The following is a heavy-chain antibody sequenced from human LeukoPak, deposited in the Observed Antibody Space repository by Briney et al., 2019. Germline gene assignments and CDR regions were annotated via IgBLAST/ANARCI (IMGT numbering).Heavy chain of an antibody. J-gene: IGHJ5*02. D-gene: IGHD2-15*01. Sequence: GGSLRLSCAASGFTFSAYWMSWVREAPGKGLEWVAHIKQDGSDKYYADSVRGRFTVSRDNAKNSLYLQMNSQRAEDTAVYYCARSCSGGTCNFPKFEPWGQGTLVTVSS. CDR2: IKQDGSDK. V-gene: IGHV3-7*01. CDR3: ARSCSGGTCNFPKFEP. CDR1: GFTFSAYW.